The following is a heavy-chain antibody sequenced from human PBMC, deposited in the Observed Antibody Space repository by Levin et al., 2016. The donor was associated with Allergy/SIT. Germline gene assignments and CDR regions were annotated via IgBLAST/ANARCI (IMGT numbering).Heavy chain of an antibody. CDR3: ARVRVAATSTVDH. V-gene: IGHV3-74*01. J-gene: IGHJ4*02. D-gene: IGHD6-13*01. CDR1: GFTFSSYW. CDR2: INGDGSST. Sequence: GESLKISCAASGFTFSSYWMHWVRQAPGKGLVWVSRINGDGSSTRYADSVKGRFTISRDNAKNTLYLQMNSLRAEDTAVYYCARVRVAATSTVDHWGQGTLVTVSS.